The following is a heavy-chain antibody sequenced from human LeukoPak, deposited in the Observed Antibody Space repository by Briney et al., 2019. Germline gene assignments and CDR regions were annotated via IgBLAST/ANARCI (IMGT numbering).Heavy chain of an antibody. J-gene: IGHJ2*01. CDR2: TSYDGRTI. D-gene: IGHD6-19*01. CDR1: GFTFGNYA. V-gene: IGHV3-30*18. Sequence: GGSLRLSCAASGFTFGNYAMFWVRQAPGKGLEWVAVTSYDGRTIHYADSVKGRFTISRDNSKNTLYLQMNSLRPEDTAVYYCAKEYSSGWSHWYFDLWGRGTLVTVSS. CDR3: AKEYSSGWSHWYFDL.